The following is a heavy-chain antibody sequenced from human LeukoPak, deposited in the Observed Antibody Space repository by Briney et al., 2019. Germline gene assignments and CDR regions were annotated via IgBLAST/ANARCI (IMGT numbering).Heavy chain of an antibody. V-gene: IGHV4-30-4*01. CDR1: GGSISSGDYY. J-gene: IGHJ4*02. D-gene: IGHD2-2*01. Sequence: SETLSLTCTDSGGSISSGDYYWSWIRQPPGKGLEWIGYIYYSGSTYYNPSLKSRVTISVDTSKKQFSLKLSSVTAADTAVYFCASDPASRSSGYFDYWGQGTLVTVSS. CDR2: IYYSGST. CDR3: ASDPASRSSGYFDY.